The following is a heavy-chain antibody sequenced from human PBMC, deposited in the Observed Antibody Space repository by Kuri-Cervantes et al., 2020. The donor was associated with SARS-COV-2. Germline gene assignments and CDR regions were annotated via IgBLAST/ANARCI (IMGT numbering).Heavy chain of an antibody. CDR1: GYTFTGYY. D-gene: IGHD6-6*01. V-gene: IGHV1-2*02. Sequence: ASVKVSCKASGYTFTGYYMHWVRQATGQGLEWMGWMNPNSGNTGYAQKFQGRVTMTRDTSISTAYMELSRLRSDDTAVYHCARDRSRYSSSYDYYYYYMDVWGKGTTVTVSS. CDR3: ARDRSRYSSSYDYYYYYMDV. J-gene: IGHJ6*03. CDR2: MNPNSGNT.